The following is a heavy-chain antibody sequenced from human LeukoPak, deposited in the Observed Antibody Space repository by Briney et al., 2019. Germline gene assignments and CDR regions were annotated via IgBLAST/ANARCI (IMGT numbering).Heavy chain of an antibody. CDR2: IKSDGSNP. Sequence: PGGSLRLSCVASGFTFTDFWMHWVRQAPGKGLVWVSRIKSDGSNPSYADSVKSRFTISRDNAKNTLYLQMNSLRVEDTAVYYCARGFRDYWGQGTLVTVSS. CDR1: GFTFTDFW. J-gene: IGHJ4*02. V-gene: IGHV3-74*01. CDR3: ARGFRDY. D-gene: IGHD3-10*01.